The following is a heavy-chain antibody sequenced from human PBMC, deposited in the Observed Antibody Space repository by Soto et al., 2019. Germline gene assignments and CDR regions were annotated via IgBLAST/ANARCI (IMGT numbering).Heavy chain of an antibody. Sequence: QVQLVESGGGLVQPGRSLRLSCAASGFSLSDYAMHWVRQAPGKGLQWVAGISNDGDYKYYAHSVRGRFTISRDNTKNTRYLQRNSLRAADTAVYYCTKGGPPRGNTGTTWRGGYFDFCGQGALGGVSS. CDR1: GFSLSDYA. V-gene: IGHV3-30-3*01. J-gene: IGHJ4*02. D-gene: IGHD1-1*01. CDR3: TKGGPPRGNTGTTWRGGYFDF. CDR2: ISNDGDYK.